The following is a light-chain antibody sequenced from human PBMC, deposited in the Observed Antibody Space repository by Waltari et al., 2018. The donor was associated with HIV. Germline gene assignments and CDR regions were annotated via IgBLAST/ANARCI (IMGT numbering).Light chain of an antibody. CDR1: SSDIAAYDY. V-gene: IGLV2-14*01. Sequence: QSALTQPASVSGSPGQSITISGPGTSSDIAAYDYVSCYQQSPGSAPKLILCKVGIRPSGVSDRFCGSKSDNTAFLIISGLQAEDEADYYCCSYTSRSSPWVFGGGTKLTVL. CDR3: CSYTSRSSPWV. J-gene: IGLJ3*02. CDR2: KVG.